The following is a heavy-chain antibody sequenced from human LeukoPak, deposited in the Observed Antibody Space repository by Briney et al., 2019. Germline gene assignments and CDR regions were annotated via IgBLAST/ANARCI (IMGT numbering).Heavy chain of an antibody. CDR2: VQDTVSGETI. CDR3: ATYRSGWSFSN. Sequence: GGSLRLSCTASGLIFPNTWLRWVRQAPGKGLEWVGCVQDTVSGETIDYATPVKGRFTISRDDSKNTLYLQMNSLRSEDSALYYCATYRSGWSFSNWGQGTLVTVSS. J-gene: IGHJ4*02. D-gene: IGHD6-19*01. CDR1: GLIFPNTW. V-gene: IGHV3-15*01.